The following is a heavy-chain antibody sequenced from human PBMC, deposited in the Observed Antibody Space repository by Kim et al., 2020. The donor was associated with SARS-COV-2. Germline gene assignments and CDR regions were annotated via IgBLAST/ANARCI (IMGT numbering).Heavy chain of an antibody. CDR3: ARDYPDFDY. Sequence: SGNTNYNPSLKSRVTFSVDTSKNQFSLRLTSVTSADTAIYYCARDYPDFDYWGQGILVAVSS. CDR2: SGNT. V-gene: IGHV4-59*01. J-gene: IGHJ4*02.